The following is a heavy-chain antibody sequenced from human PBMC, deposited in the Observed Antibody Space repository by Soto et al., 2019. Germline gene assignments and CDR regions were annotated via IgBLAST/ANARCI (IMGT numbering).Heavy chain of an antibody. CDR3: ARKSKSYYDFWSGGNDAFDI. CDR2: IYYSGST. J-gene: IGHJ3*02. Sequence: QVQLQESGPGLVKPSETLSLTCTVSGGSISSYYWSWIRQPPGKGLEWIGYIYYSGSTNYNPSLKSRVTISVDTSKNQFSLKLSSVTAADTAVYYCARKSKSYYDFWSGGNDAFDIWAQGTMVTVSS. V-gene: IGHV4-59*08. CDR1: GGSISSYY. D-gene: IGHD3-3*01.